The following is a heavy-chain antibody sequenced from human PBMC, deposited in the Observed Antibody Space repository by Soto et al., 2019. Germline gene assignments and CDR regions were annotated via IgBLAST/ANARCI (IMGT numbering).Heavy chain of an antibody. D-gene: IGHD2-15*01. Sequence: SVKVSCNASGYTLTGDYLHWVRQAPGQGLERMGIINPSGGSTSYAQKFQGRDTITRDTSTSTVYMELSSLRSEDTAVYYSARDARFQVVVAATGWFDPWGQGTLVTVSS. CDR1: GYTLTGDY. V-gene: IGHV1-46*01. J-gene: IGHJ5*02. CDR2: INPSGGST. CDR3: ARDARFQVVVAATGWFDP.